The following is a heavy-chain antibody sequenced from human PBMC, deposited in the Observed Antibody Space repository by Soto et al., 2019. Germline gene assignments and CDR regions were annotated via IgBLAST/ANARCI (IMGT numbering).Heavy chain of an antibody. CDR2: IWYDVSNK. CDR1: GFTFSSYG. D-gene: IGHD2-2*01. Sequence: GGSLILSCSASGFTFSSYGMHCVRQAPCKGLAWVAVIWYDVSNKYYADSVKGRFTISRDNSKNTLYLQMNSLRAEDTAVYYCARDPDIVVVPAAIHPPKYGMDVWGQGTTVTVSS. CDR3: ARDPDIVVVPAAIHPPKYGMDV. V-gene: IGHV3-33*01. J-gene: IGHJ6*02.